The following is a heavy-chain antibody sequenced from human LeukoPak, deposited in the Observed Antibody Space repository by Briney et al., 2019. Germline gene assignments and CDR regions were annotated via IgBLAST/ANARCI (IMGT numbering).Heavy chain of an antibody. CDR3: ARLSQTPAYYDTSVYYYLGY. V-gene: IGHV1-8*01. CDR1: GYTFSSYD. Sequence: ASVKVSRKGSGYTFSSYDINWARQATGQGLEWMGWMNPDTGNSGYAQKFQGRVTMTRDTSISTAYMELSSLRSEDTAVYYCARLSQTPAYYDTSVYYYLGYWGQGTLVTVSS. J-gene: IGHJ4*02. D-gene: IGHD3-22*01. CDR2: MNPDTGNS.